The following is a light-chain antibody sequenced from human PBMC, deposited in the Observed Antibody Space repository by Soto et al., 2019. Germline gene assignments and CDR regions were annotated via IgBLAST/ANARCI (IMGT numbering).Light chain of an antibody. CDR1: QTIDYY. V-gene: IGKV3-11*01. J-gene: IGKJ5*01. CDR3: QQRGNWPIT. CDR2: DAS. Sequence: EIVLTQSPATLSLSPGERATLSCRASQTIDYYLAWYQQKPGQAPRLLIYDASNRAAGIPARFSGSGSGANFTLTISSLEAEDFAVYYCQQRGNWPITFGQGTRVEIK.